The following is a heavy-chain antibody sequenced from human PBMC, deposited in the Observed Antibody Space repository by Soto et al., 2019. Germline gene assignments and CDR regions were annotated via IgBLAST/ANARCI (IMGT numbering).Heavy chain of an antibody. D-gene: IGHD6-19*01. CDR2: ISGSGGST. J-gene: IGHJ4*02. CDR3: AKDEYIAVAGHFDY. Sequence: GGSLRLSCAASGFTFSGYAMSWVRQAPGKGLEWVSAISGSGGSTYYADSVKGRFTISRDNSKNTLYLQMNSLRAEDTAVYYCAKDEYIAVAGHFDYWGQGTLVTVSS. CDR1: GFTFSGYA. V-gene: IGHV3-23*01.